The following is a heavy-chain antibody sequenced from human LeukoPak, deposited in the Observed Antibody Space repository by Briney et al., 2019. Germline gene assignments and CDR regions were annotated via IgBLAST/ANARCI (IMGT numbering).Heavy chain of an antibody. J-gene: IGHJ4*02. V-gene: IGHV4-59*08. Sequence: SETLSLTCTVSGGSISSYYWSRIRQPPGKGLEWIGYIYYSGSTNYNPSLKSRVTISVDTSKNQFSLKLSSVTAAGTAVYYCARRRGYSYSDWGQGTLVTVSS. D-gene: IGHD5-18*01. CDR1: GGSISSYY. CDR2: IYYSGST. CDR3: ARRRGYSYSD.